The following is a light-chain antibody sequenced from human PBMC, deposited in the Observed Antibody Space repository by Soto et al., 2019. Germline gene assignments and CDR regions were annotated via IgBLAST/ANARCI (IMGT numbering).Light chain of an antibody. V-gene: IGLV2-14*01. CDR3: SSYTSSSTLV. J-gene: IGLJ1*01. Sequence: QSVLTQPASVSGSPGQSITISCTGTSSDVGGYKYLSWYQQHPGKAPKLIIYEVSYRPSGVSNRFSGSKSGNTASLTISGLQAEDEADYYCSSYTSSSTLVFGTGTKVTV. CDR1: SSDVGGYKY. CDR2: EVS.